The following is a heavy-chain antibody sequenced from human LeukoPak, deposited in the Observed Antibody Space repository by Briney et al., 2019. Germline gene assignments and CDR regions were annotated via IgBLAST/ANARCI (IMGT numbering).Heavy chain of an antibody. J-gene: IGHJ4*02. CDR3: ARQTGSGLFILP. V-gene: IGHV4-39*01. D-gene: IGHD3/OR15-3a*01. Sequence: PSETLSLTCTVSGVSISSSNSYWGWIRQPPGKGLEWIGSIYYSGNTYYNASLKSQVSISIDTSKNQFSLRLTSVTAADTAVYYCARQTGSGLFILPGGQGTLVTVSA. CDR1: GVSISSSNSY. CDR2: IYYSGNT.